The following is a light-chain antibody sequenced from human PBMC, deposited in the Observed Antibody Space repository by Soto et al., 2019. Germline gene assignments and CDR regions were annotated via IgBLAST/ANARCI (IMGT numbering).Light chain of an antibody. CDR3: QQYNSYSRT. CDR1: QSISSW. Sequence: DIQMSQSPSTLSASLGDRATITCRASQSISSWLAWYQQKPGKAPKLLIYDASSLESGVPSRFSGSGSGTEFTLTISSLQPDDFATYYCQQYNSYSRTFGQGTKVDIK. V-gene: IGKV1-5*01. CDR2: DAS. J-gene: IGKJ1*01.